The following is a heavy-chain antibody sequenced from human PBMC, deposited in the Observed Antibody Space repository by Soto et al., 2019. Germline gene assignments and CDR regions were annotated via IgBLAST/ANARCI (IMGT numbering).Heavy chain of an antibody. CDR2: ISYDGSNK. Sequence: GGSLRLSCAASGFTFSSYAMHWVRQAPGKGLEWVAVISYDGSNKYYADSVKGRFTISRDNSKNTLYLQMNSLRAEDTAVYCCARDRTYSNYVGPPYYYYGMDVWGQGTTVTVSS. J-gene: IGHJ6*02. CDR1: GFTFSSYA. CDR3: ARDRTYSNYVGPPYYYYGMDV. D-gene: IGHD4-4*01. V-gene: IGHV3-30-3*01.